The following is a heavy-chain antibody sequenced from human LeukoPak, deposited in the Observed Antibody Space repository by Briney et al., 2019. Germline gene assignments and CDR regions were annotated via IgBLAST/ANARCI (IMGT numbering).Heavy chain of an antibody. CDR3: ARGQQQLWVPDY. CDR2: MNSNSGNT. V-gene: IGHV1-8*01. J-gene: IGHJ4*02. CDR1: GYTFTSYD. Sequence: VASVKVSCKASGYTFTSYDINWVRQATGQGLEWMGWMNSNSGNTGYAQKFQGRVTMTRNTSISTAYMGLSSLRSEDTAVYYCARGQQQLWVPDYWGQGTLVTVSS. D-gene: IGHD6-13*01.